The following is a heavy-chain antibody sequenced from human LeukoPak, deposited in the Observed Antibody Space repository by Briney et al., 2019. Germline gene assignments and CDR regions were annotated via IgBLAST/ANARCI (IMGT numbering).Heavy chain of an antibody. Sequence: GGSLRLSCAASGFTFSSYSMNWVRQAPGKGLEWVSSISSSSYIYYADSVKGRFTISRDNAKNSLYLQMNSLRAEDTAVYYCAKTLYYDRLFDYWGQGTLVTVSS. V-gene: IGHV3-21*01. D-gene: IGHD3-22*01. J-gene: IGHJ4*02. CDR1: GFTFSSYS. CDR2: ISSSSYI. CDR3: AKTLYYDRLFDY.